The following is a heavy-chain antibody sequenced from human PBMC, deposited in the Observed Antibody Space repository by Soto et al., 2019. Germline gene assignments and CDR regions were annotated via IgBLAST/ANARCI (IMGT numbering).Heavy chain of an antibody. J-gene: IGHJ6*04. CDR2: IDPSDSYT. CDR1: GYSFTSYW. D-gene: IGHD6-13*01. Sequence: PGESLNISCKGSGYSFTSYWISWVRQMPGKGLEWMGRIDPSDSYTNYSPSFQGHVTISADKSISTAYLQWSSLKASDTAMYYCARLRAAAAGRYYYGMDVWGKGTRVTVSS. CDR3: ARLRAAAAGRYYYGMDV. V-gene: IGHV5-10-1*01.